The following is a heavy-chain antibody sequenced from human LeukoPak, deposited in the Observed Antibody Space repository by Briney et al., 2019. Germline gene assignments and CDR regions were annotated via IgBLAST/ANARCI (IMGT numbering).Heavy chain of an antibody. V-gene: IGHV3-30*02. CDR1: GFTFSSYG. Sequence: GGSLRLSCAASGFTFSSYGMHWVRQAPGKGLEWVAFIRYDGSNKYYADSVKGRFTISRDNSKNTLYLQMNSLRAEDTAVYYCAKAVRILEWYTFDPWGQGTLVTVSS. CDR3: AKAVRILEWYTFDP. CDR2: IRYDGSNK. J-gene: IGHJ5*02. D-gene: IGHD3-3*01.